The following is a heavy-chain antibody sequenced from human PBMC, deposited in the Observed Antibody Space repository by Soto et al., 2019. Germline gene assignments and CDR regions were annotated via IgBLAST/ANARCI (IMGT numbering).Heavy chain of an antibody. Sequence: VASVKVSCKASGYTFTSYYMHWVRQAPGQGLEWMGIINPSGGSTSYAQKFQGRVTMTRDTSTSTVYMELSSLRSEDTAVYYCASAIVVPAATKRWVSYGMDVWGQGTTVTVSS. CDR3: ASAIVVPAATKRWVSYGMDV. D-gene: IGHD2-2*01. V-gene: IGHV1-46*01. J-gene: IGHJ6*02. CDR2: INPSGGST. CDR1: GYTFTSYY.